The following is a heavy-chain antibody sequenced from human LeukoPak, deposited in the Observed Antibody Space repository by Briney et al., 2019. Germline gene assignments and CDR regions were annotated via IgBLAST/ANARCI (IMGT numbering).Heavy chain of an antibody. Sequence: GGSLRLSCTASGFTFGDYAMSWFRQAPGKGLEWVGFIRSKAYGGTTEYAASVKGRFTISRDDSKSIAYLQMNSLKTEDTAVYYCTRDLEGGSRYSYGSYWGQGTLVTVSS. CDR1: GFTFGDYA. CDR2: IRSKAYGGTT. J-gene: IGHJ4*02. V-gene: IGHV3-49*03. D-gene: IGHD5-18*01. CDR3: TRDLEGGSRYSYGSY.